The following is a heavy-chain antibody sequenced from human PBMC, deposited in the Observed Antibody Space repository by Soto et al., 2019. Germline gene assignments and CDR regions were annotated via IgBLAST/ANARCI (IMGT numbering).Heavy chain of an antibody. CDR2: INSDGSST. J-gene: IGHJ6*02. CDR1: GFTFSSYW. Sequence: GSLRLSCAASGFTFSSYWMHWVRQAPGKGLVWVSRINSDGSSTSYADSVKGRFTISRDNAKNTLYLQMNSLRAEDTAVYYCARGPYGFGYYYYGMDVWGQGTTVTVSS. CDR3: ARGPYGFGYYYYGMDV. D-gene: IGHD3-10*01. V-gene: IGHV3-74*01.